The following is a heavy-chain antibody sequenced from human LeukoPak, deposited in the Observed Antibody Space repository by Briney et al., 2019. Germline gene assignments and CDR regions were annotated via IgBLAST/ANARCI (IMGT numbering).Heavy chain of an antibody. Sequence: ASVKVSCKASGYTFTGYYMHWVRQAPGQGLEWMGWINPNSGGTNYAQKFQGRVTMTRDTSISTAYMELSRLRSDDTAVYYCARAQYYDSSGYPGGYWGQGTLVTVSS. D-gene: IGHD3-22*01. J-gene: IGHJ4*02. V-gene: IGHV1-2*02. CDR2: INPNSGGT. CDR3: ARAQYYDSSGYPGGY. CDR1: GYTFTGYY.